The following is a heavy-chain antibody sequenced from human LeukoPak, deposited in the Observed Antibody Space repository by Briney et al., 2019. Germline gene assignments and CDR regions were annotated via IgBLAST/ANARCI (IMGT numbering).Heavy chain of an antibody. CDR1: GYTFTSYG. D-gene: IGHD4-17*01. CDR3: AREATYGDYVLFDY. J-gene: IGHJ4*02. V-gene: IGHV1-18*01. CDR2: ISAYNGNT. Sequence: GASVKVSCKASGYTFTSYGISWVRQAPGQGLEWMGWISAYNGNTNYAQKLQGRVTMTTDTSTSKAYMELRSLRSDDTAVYYCAREATYGDYVLFDYWGQGTLVTVSS.